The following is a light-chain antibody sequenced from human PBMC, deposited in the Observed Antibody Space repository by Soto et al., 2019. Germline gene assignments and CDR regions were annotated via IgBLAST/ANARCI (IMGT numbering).Light chain of an antibody. CDR3: SSYTSSNTYV. V-gene: IGLV2-8*01. CDR1: SSDVGGYNY. Sequence: QSALTQPPSASGSPGQSVTISCTGTSSDVGGYNYVSWYQQYPGKAPKLMIYEVTKRPSGVPDRFSGSKSGITASLTVSGLQTEDEADYYCSSYTSSNTYVFGPGTKLTVL. CDR2: EVT. J-gene: IGLJ1*01.